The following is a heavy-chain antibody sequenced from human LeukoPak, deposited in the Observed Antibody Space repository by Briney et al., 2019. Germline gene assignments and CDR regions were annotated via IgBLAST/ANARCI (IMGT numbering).Heavy chain of an antibody. V-gene: IGHV4-59*08. CDR1: GGSISSYY. CDR2: IYYSGST. CDR3: ANWNRAVAGGYFDY. Sequence: SETLSLTCTVSGGSISSYYWSWIRRPPGKGLEWIGYIYYSGSTNYNPSLKSRVTISVDTSKNQFSLKLSSVTAADTAVYYCANWNRAVAGGYFDYWGQGTLVTVSS. J-gene: IGHJ4*02. D-gene: IGHD6-19*01.